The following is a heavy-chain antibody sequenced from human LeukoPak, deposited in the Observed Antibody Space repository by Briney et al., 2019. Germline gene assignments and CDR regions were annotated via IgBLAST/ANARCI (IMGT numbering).Heavy chain of an antibody. CDR2: IGSSSSPI. D-gene: IGHD5-18*01. CDR1: GFTFSSYG. CDR3: AGGGYSYGYLIDY. V-gene: IGHV3-48*01. J-gene: IGHJ4*02. Sequence: PGGSLRLSCAASGFTFSSYGMNWVRQAPGKRLEWVSYIGSSSSPIYYADSVKGRFTVSRDNAKNSLYVQMNSLRAEDTAVYYCAGGGYSYGYLIDYWGQGTLVTVSS.